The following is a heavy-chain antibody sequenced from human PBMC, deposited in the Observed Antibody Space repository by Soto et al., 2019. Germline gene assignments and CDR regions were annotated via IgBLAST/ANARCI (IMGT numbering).Heavy chain of an antibody. Sequence: ASVKVSCKASGYTFTSYYMHWVRQAPGQGLEWVGIINPSGGYTNYAQKFQGRVTMTRDTSTSTVYMELSSLRSEDTAIYYCARRGDSLQLDPWGQGTLVTVSS. CDR2: INPSGGYT. V-gene: IGHV1-46*03. D-gene: IGHD6-13*01. CDR1: GYTFTSYY. J-gene: IGHJ5*02. CDR3: ARRGDSLQLDP.